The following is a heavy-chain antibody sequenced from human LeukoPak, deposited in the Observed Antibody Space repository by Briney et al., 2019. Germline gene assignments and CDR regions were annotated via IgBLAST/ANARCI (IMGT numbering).Heavy chain of an antibody. CDR1: GFTFSSYD. D-gene: IGHD4-17*01. Sequence: AGGSLRLSCAASGFTFSSYDMHWVRPATGKGLEWVSAIGTAGDTYYPGSVKGRFTISRENAKNSLYLQMNSLRAGDTAVYYCARGFSPTGYYYYGMDVWGQGTTVTVSS. J-gene: IGHJ6*02. CDR2: IGTAGDT. V-gene: IGHV3-13*01. CDR3: ARGFSPTGYYYYGMDV.